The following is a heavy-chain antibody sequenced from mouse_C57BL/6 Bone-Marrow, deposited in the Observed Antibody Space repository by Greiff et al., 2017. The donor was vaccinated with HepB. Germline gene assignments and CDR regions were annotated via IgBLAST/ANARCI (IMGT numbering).Heavy chain of an antibody. J-gene: IGHJ2*01. CDR3: GRRGGSSSLGY. CDR1: GFSLSTSGMG. D-gene: IGHD1-1*01. V-gene: IGHV8-12*01. CDR2: IYWDDDK. Sequence: QVQLKESGPGILQSSQTLSLTCSFSGFSLSTSGMGVSWIRQPSGKGLEWLAHIYWDDDKRYNPSLKSRLTISKDTSRNQVFLKITSGDTADTATYDCGRRGGSSSLGYWGQGTTLTVSS.